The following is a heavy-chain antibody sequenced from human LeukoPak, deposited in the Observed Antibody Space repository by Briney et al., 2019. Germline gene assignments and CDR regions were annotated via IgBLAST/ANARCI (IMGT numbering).Heavy chain of an antibody. CDR2: ISYDGSNK. J-gene: IGHJ6*02. CDR3: AKDRAIAAAGTDHYYYYYGMDV. D-gene: IGHD6-13*01. CDR1: GFTFSSYG. Sequence: GGSLRLSCAASGFTFSSYGMHWVRQAPGKGLEWVAVISYDGSNKYYADSVKGRFTISRDNSKNTLYLQMNSLRAEDTAVYYCAKDRAIAAAGTDHYYYYYGMDVWGQGTTVTVSS. V-gene: IGHV3-30*18.